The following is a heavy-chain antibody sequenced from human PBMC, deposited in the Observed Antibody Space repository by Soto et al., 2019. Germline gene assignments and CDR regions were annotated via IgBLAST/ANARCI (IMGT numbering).Heavy chain of an antibody. Sequence: QVQLVESGGGVVQPGRSLRLSCAASGFPFTSYGMHWVREGPDKGLEWVAIISYDGSDKYYADSVKGRFTISRDNSKNTLYLQMNSLRPEDTALYYCVGGPYYLDYRGQGTLVIVSS. CDR1: GFPFTSYG. V-gene: IGHV3-30*03. J-gene: IGHJ4*02. D-gene: IGHD3-10*01. CDR3: VGGPYYLDY. CDR2: ISYDGSDK.